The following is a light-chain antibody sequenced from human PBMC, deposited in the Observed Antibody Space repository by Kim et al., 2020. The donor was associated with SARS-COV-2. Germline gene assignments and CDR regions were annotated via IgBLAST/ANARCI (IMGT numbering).Light chain of an antibody. V-gene: IGKV3-20*01. CDR1: QSVTSIY. J-gene: IGKJ1*01. CDR3: QQYGSSPWT. CDR2: GAS. Sequence: SPGKRATLSYRASQSVTSIYLAWYQQKPGQAPRLLIYGASSRATGIPDRFSGSGSGTDFTLTISRLEPEDFAVYYCQQYGSSPWTFGQGTKVDIK.